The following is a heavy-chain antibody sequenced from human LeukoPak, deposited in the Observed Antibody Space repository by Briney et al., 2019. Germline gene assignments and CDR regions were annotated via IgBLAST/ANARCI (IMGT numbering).Heavy chain of an antibody. Sequence: HPGGSLRLSCAASGFTFSSYAMSWVRQAPGKGLEWVSAISGSGGSTYYADSVKGRFTISRDNSKNTLYLQMNSLRAEDTAVYYCAKASNSGYSYDKYYFDYWGQGTLVTVSS. D-gene: IGHD5-18*01. CDR3: AKASNSGYSYDKYYFDY. CDR1: GFTFSSYA. CDR2: ISGSGGST. J-gene: IGHJ4*02. V-gene: IGHV3-23*01.